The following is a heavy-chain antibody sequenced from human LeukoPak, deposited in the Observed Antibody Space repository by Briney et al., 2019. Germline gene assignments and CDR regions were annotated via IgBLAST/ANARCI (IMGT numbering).Heavy chain of an antibody. V-gene: IGHV5-51*01. D-gene: IGHD3-10*01. J-gene: IGHJ3*02. CDR1: GNSLTSYW. CDR3: ARRRFGELLGAFDI. Sequence: GESLKISCKGSGNSLTSYWIGWVRQMPGKGLEWMGIIYTGDSDTKYSPSFQGQVTISADKSISTAYLQWSTLKASDTAMYYCARRRFGELLGAFDIWGQGTMVTVSS. CDR2: IYTGDSDT.